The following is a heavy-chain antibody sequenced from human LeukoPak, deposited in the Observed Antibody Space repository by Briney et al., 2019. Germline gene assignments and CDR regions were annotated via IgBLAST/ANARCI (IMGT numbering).Heavy chain of an antibody. CDR1: GFTFSSYW. V-gene: IGHV3-74*01. J-gene: IGHJ4*02. D-gene: IGHD3-16*02. CDR2: INSDGSST. CDR3: ARAGDYVWGSYRYFDY. Sequence: GGSLRLSCAASGFTFSSYWMHWVRQAPGKGLVWVSRINSDGSSTSYADSVKGRFTISRDNAKNTLYLQMNSLRAEDTAVYYCARAGDYVWGSYRYFDYWGQGTLVTVSS.